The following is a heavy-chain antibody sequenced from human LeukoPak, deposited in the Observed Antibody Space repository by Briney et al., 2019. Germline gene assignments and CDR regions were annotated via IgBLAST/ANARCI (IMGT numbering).Heavy chain of an antibody. CDR3: AKSGLNRFDF. CDR2: ISGSGRGSTT. Sequence: GGSLRLSCAASGFTFSSYALSWVRQAPGKGLEWVSNISGSGRGSTTYYADSVKGRFTISRDNSKNTLYLQMNSLRADDTAVYYCAKSGLNRFDFWGQGTLVTVSS. J-gene: IGHJ4*02. D-gene: IGHD2-15*01. CDR1: GFTFSSYA. V-gene: IGHV3-23*01.